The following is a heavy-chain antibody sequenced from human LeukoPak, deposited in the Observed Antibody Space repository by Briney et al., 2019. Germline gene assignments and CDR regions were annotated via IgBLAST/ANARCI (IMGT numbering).Heavy chain of an antibody. D-gene: IGHD3-22*01. CDR2: IYDSGST. J-gene: IGHJ4*02. Sequence: SETLSLTCTVSGASISSYYWSWIRQPPGKGLEWIGYIYDSGSTNYNPSLKGRVTISVDTSKKQFYLKLSSVTAADTAVYYCARDGGGIYESSGYFPGIFDYWGQGTLVTVSS. V-gene: IGHV4-59*01. CDR1: GASISSYY. CDR3: ARDGGGIYESSGYFPGIFDY.